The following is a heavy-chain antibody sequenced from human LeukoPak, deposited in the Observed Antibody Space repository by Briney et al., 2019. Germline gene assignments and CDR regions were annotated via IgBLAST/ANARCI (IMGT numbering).Heavy chain of an antibody. CDR1: GYSFTSYW. D-gene: IGHD1-26*01. V-gene: IGHV5-51*01. CDR2: IYPGDSDT. Sequence: GESLKISCKGSGYSFTSYWIGWVRQMPGKGLEWMGIIYPGDSDTRYSPSFQGQVPISADKSIRTAFMQWSSMKASDTAMYYCARHGATPPTGNDYWGQGTLVTVSS. CDR3: ARHGATPPTGNDY. J-gene: IGHJ4*02.